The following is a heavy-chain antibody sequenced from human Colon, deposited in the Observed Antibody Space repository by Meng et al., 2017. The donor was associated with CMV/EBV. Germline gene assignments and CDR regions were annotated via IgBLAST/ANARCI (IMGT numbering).Heavy chain of an antibody. J-gene: IGHJ4*02. D-gene: IGHD3-10*01. CDR1: GYTFTSYY. CDR2: INPSGGST. V-gene: IGHV1-46*01. Sequence: ASVKVSCKASGYTFTSYYMHWVRQATGQGLEWMGIINPSGGSTSYAQKFQGRVTMTRDTSTSTVYMELSSLRSEDTAVYYCATADLLWTPLDYWGQGTLVTVSS. CDR3: ATADLLWTPLDY.